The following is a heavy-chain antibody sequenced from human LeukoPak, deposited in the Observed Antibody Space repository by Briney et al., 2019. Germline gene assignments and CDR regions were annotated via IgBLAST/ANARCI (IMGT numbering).Heavy chain of an antibody. CDR1: GFTFSSYA. D-gene: IGHD3-9*01. V-gene: IGHV4-34*01. CDR2: INHSGST. CDR3: ARRRRYFDPVAFDI. Sequence: AGGSLRLSCAASGFTFSSYAMSWVRQPPGKGLEWIGEINHSGSTNYNPSLKSRVTISVDTSKNQFSLKLSSVTAADTAVYYCARRRRYFDPVAFDIWGQGTMVTVSS. J-gene: IGHJ3*02.